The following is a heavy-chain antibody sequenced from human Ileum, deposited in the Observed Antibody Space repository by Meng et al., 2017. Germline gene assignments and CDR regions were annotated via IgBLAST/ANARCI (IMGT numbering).Heavy chain of an antibody. Sequence: GESLKISCAASGFTFSTSAMSWVRQAPGKGLEWVSTISGGGDSTFYTASVKGRFTISRDNSENTLYLQMNSLRNDDTAVYYCAKAREYSEYDPLFDSWGQGTLVTVSS. D-gene: IGHD5-12*01. CDR1: GFTFSTSA. J-gene: IGHJ4*02. V-gene: IGHV3-23*01. CDR2: ISGGGDST. CDR3: AKAREYSEYDPLFDS.